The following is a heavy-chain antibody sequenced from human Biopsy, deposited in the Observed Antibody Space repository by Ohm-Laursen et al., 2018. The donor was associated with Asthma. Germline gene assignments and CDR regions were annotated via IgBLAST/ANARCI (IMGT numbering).Heavy chain of an antibody. CDR1: GGTFSSYA. CDR2: IIPIFGTA. V-gene: IGHV1-69*13. Sequence: SVKVSCKVSGGTFSSYAISWVRQAPGQGLEWMGGIIPIFGTANYAQKFQGRVTITADESTSTAYMELSSLRSEDTAVYYCARASYDILTGYYNYFDYWGQGTLVTASS. J-gene: IGHJ4*02. D-gene: IGHD3-9*01. CDR3: ARASYDILTGYYNYFDY.